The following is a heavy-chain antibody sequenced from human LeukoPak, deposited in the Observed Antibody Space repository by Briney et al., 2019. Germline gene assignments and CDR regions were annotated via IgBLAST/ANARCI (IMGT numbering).Heavy chain of an antibody. CDR3: AKSRGGSNDL. D-gene: IGHD4-11*01. CDR1: GVTFSNYW. J-gene: IGHJ5*02. CDR2: INVEGTRT. Sequence: GGSLRLSCAGSGVTFSNYWVHWVRQAPGKGLVWVSRINVEGTRTDYADSVRGRFTISRDNAKNTLYLQMNSLTAEDTAIYYCAKSRGGSNDLWGQGTLVSVSS. V-gene: IGHV3-74*01.